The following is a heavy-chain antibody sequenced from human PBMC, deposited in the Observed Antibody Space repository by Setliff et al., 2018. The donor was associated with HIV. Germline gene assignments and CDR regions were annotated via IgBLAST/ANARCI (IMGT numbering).Heavy chain of an antibody. J-gene: IGHJ5*02. Sequence: PSETLSLTCAVYGESLSGYYWSWIRQPPGKGLEWVGEINHSGATNYNPSLQSRLTVSVDTSKNQFSLKLSSVTAADTAMYYCVRGGDSSSWYWGRWFDPWGQGTLVTVS. D-gene: IGHD6-13*01. CDR1: GESLSGYY. CDR3: VRGGDSSSWYWGRWFDP. V-gene: IGHV4-34*01. CDR2: INHSGAT.